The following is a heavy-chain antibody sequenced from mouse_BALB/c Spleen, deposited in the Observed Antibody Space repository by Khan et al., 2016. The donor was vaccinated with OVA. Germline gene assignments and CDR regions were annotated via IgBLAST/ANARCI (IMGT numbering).Heavy chain of an antibody. V-gene: IGHV3-2*02. CDR3: ARKDYYDYDPFPY. D-gene: IGHD2-4*01. CDR1: GYSITSEYA. CDR2: IDYSGNT. Sequence: EVELVESGPDLVKPSLSLSLTCTVTGYSITSEYAWNWIRQFPGNKLEWMGYIDYSGNTRFNPSLKSRTSITRDTFKNQFFLQLNSVTAEDTATYYCARKDYYDYDPFPYWGQGTLVTVSA. J-gene: IGHJ3*01.